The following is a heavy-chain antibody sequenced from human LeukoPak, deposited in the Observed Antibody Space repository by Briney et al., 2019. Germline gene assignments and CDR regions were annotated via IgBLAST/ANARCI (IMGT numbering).Heavy chain of an antibody. CDR1: GFTFSSYS. D-gene: IGHD4-17*01. V-gene: IGHV3-48*01. CDR3: ARGDYGDYWNYYYMDV. J-gene: IGHJ6*03. Sequence: PGGSLRLSCAASGFTFSSYSMNWVRQAPGKGREWVSYISSTSSTIYYADSVKGRFTISRDTAKNSLYLQMNSLRAEDTAVYSCARGDYGDYWNYYYMDVWGKGTTVTISS. CDR2: ISSTSSTI.